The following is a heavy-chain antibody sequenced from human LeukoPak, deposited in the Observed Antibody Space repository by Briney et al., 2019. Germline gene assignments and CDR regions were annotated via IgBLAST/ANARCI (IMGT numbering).Heavy chain of an antibody. Sequence: ASVKVSCKASGYTFFSYGITWVRQAPGQGLEWMGWISVYNGDTKYAQNLQGRVTLTTDTSTSTAYMELRSLRSDDTAVYYCVRGGGFNSGFEYWGQGTLVIVSS. CDR1: GYTFFSYG. J-gene: IGHJ4*02. CDR3: VRGGGFNSGFEY. D-gene: IGHD3-10*01. CDR2: ISVYNGDT. V-gene: IGHV1-18*04.